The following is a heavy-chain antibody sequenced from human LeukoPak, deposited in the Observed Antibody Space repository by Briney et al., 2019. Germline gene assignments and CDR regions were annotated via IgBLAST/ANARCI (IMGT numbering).Heavy chain of an antibody. J-gene: IGHJ4*02. V-gene: IGHV3-33*01. CDR3: ARDRAPRIVGAMDY. CDR1: GFTFSSYD. Sequence: GRSLRLSCAASGFTFSSYDMHWVRQAPGKGLEWVAVIWYDGSNKYYADSVKGRFTISRDNSKNTLYLQMNSLRAEDTAVYYCARDRAPRIVGAMDYWGQGTLVTVSS. CDR2: IWYDGSNK. D-gene: IGHD1-26*01.